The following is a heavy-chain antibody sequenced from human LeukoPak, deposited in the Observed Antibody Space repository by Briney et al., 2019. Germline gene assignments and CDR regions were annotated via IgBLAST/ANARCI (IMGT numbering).Heavy chain of an antibody. CDR2: LHYGGST. Sequence: SETLSLTCTVSDGAITGYYWGWIRQPPGKGLDWIGHLHYGGSTNYNPSLKSRVTESVVTSNNHFSLKLSAVTAADTAVYYCARGYSTSWTYYFDYWGQGALVTVSS. CDR1: DGAITGYY. D-gene: IGHD6-13*01. V-gene: IGHV4-59*01. J-gene: IGHJ4*02. CDR3: ARGYSTSWTYYFDY.